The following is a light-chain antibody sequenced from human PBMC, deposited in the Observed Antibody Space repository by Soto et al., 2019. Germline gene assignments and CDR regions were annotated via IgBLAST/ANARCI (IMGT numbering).Light chain of an antibody. Sequence: QSALTQPASLSGSPGQSITISCTGTSSDVGVYNSVSWYQQHPGKAPKLMIYEVSNRPSGVSNRFSGSKSGNTASLTISGLQAEDEADYYCSSYTSSSTVVFGGGTKRTVL. J-gene: IGLJ2*01. CDR1: SSDVGVYNS. V-gene: IGLV2-14*01. CDR2: EVS. CDR3: SSYTSSSTVV.